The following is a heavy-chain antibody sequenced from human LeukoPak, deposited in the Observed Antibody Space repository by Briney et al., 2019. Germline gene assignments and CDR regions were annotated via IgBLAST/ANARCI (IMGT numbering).Heavy chain of an antibody. V-gene: IGHV3-9*01. CDR1: GFTFGDYA. D-gene: IGHD1-20*01. J-gene: IGHJ4*02. CDR2: ISWNSDSI. CDR3: AKDQGVTGTYTYFDY. Sequence: GRSLRLSCAASGFTFGDYAMHWVRQAPGKGLEWVSGISWNSDSIGYADSVKGRFTISRDNSKNTLYLQMNSLRAEDTAVYYCAKDQGVTGTYTYFDYWGQGTPVTVSS.